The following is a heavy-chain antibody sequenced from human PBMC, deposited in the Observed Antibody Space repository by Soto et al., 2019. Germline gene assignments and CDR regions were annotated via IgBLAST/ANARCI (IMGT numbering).Heavy chain of an antibody. V-gene: IGHV1-8*02. Sequence: GASVEVSCKASGGTFSSYAISWVRQAPGQGLEWLGWMDPNSGSTGYAQNFQGRITMTRNISRNTAHMGLSSLQSEDTAVYYCARERKFDFWRKGLDVWGQGTTVTVSS. CDR3: ARERKFDFWRKGLDV. CDR1: GGTFSSYA. CDR2: MDPNSGST. J-gene: IGHJ6*02. D-gene: IGHD3-3*01.